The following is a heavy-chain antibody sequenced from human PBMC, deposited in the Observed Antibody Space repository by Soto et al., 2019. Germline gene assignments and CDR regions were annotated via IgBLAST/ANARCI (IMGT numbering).Heavy chain of an antibody. Sequence: ASVKVSCKASGGTFSSYTISWVRQAPGQGLEWMGRIIPILGIANYAQKFQGRVTITADKSTSTAYMELSSLRSEDTAVYYCARPTGYDYVWGSYRLDYWGQGTLVTVSS. CDR2: IIPILGIA. CDR3: ARPTGYDYVWGSYRLDY. V-gene: IGHV1-69*02. J-gene: IGHJ4*02. CDR1: GGTFSSYT. D-gene: IGHD3-16*02.